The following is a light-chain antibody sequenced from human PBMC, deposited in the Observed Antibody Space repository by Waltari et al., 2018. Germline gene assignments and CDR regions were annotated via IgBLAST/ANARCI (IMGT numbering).Light chain of an antibody. V-gene: IGLV2-11*01. CDR2: DVS. Sequence: QSALTPPGSVFGSPGQSVTVSCTGTSVVVGFYNYVSWYQQHPGKAPKLMIYDVSERPSGVPDRFSGSKSGSTASLTISGLQAEDEADYYCCSYAGSYTLVFGGGTKLTVL. J-gene: IGLJ2*01. CDR1: SVVVGFYNY. CDR3: CSYAGSYTLV.